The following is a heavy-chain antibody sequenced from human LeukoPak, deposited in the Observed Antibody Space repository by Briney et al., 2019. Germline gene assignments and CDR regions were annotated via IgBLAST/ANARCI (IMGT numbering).Heavy chain of an antibody. V-gene: IGHV3-7*01. CDR3: ARGMGYGDYRYYYYYYMDV. CDR1: GFTFSSYW. D-gene: IGHD4-17*01. Sequence: GGSLRLSCAASGFTFSSYWMSWVRQAPGKGLEWVANIKQDGSEKYYVDSVKGRFTISRDNAKNSLYLQMNSLRAEDTAVYYCARGMGYGDYRYYYYYYMDVWGKGTTVTVSS. J-gene: IGHJ6*03. CDR2: IKQDGSEK.